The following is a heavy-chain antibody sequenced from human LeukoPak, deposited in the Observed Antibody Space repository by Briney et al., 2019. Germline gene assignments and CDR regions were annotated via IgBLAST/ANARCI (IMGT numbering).Heavy chain of an antibody. V-gene: IGHV1-18*01. CDR3: ARFRYCSSTSCLEGDWFDP. D-gene: IGHD2-2*01. CDR1: GYTFTSYG. CDR2: ISAYNGNT. J-gene: IGHJ5*02. Sequence: GASVKVSCKASGYTFTSYGISWVRQAPGQGLEWMGWISAYNGNTNYAQKLQGRVTMTTDTSTSTAYMELRSLRSDDTAVYYCARFRYCSSTSCLEGDWFDPWGQGTLVTVSS.